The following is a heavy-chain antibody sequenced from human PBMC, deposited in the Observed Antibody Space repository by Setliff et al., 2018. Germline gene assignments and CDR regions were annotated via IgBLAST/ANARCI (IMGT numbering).Heavy chain of an antibody. CDR1: GYSISSGYY. Sequence: SETLSLTCTVSGYSISSGYYWGWIRQPPGKGLEWIGSIYHSESTYYNPSLKSRVTISVDTSKNQFSLKLSSVTAADTAVYYCARSQSFNFWSGYFWFDPWGQGTLVTVSS. CDR2: IYHSEST. V-gene: IGHV4-38-2*02. J-gene: IGHJ5*02. CDR3: ARSQSFNFWSGYFWFDP. D-gene: IGHD3-3*01.